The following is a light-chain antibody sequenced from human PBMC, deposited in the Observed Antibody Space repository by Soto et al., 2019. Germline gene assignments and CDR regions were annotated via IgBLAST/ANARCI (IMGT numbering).Light chain of an antibody. CDR3: QQYNSFSRT. V-gene: IGKV1-5*03. Sequence: DIHMTQSPSTLSASVGDRVTITCRASQSISTWLAWYQQRPGRAPKLLIYKASSLESGVPSRFSGSGSGTEFTLTISSLQPDDSATYYCQQYNSFSRTFGQGTKVEIK. CDR2: KAS. CDR1: QSISTW. J-gene: IGKJ1*01.